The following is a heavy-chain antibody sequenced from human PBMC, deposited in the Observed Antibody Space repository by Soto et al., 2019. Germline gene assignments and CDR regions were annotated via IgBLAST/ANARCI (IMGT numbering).Heavy chain of an antibody. CDR1: GFTFDDYA. D-gene: IGHD3-3*01. V-gene: IGHV3-43D*04. CDR3: AKDMEGNRNYDFWSGYYGNYYYYGMDV. J-gene: IGHJ6*02. CDR2: ISWDGGST. Sequence: HPGGSLRLSCAASGFTFDDYAMHWVRQAPGKGLEWVSLISWDGGSTYYADSVKGRFTISRDNSKNSLYLQMNSLRAEDTALYYCAKDMEGNRNYDFWSGYYGNYYYYGMDVWGQGTTVTVSS.